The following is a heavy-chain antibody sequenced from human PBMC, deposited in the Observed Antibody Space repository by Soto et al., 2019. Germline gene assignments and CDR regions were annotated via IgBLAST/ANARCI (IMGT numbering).Heavy chain of an antibody. J-gene: IGHJ4*02. CDR3: ARGSIYCSGGSCYGPGDFDY. CDR2: IYPGDSDT. CDR1: GYSFTSYW. D-gene: IGHD2-15*01. Sequence: GESLKISCKGSGYSFTSYWIGWVRQMPGKGLEWMGIIYPGDSDTRYSPSFQGQVTISADKSISTAYLQWSSLKASDTAMYYCARGSIYCSGGSCYGPGDFDYWGQGTLVTVSS. V-gene: IGHV5-51*01.